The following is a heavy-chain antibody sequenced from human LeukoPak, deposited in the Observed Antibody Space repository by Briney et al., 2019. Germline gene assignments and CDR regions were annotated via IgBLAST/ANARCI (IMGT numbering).Heavy chain of an antibody. Sequence: ASVKVSCKASGGTFSSYAISWVRQAPGQGLEWMGRIIPILGIANYAQKFQGRVTITADKSTSTAYMELSSLRSEDTAVYYCASSRLGYGTNFDPWGQGTLVTVSS. CDR2: IIPILGIA. J-gene: IGHJ5*02. CDR1: GGTFSSYA. CDR3: ASSRLGYGTNFDP. D-gene: IGHD2-2*01. V-gene: IGHV1-69*04.